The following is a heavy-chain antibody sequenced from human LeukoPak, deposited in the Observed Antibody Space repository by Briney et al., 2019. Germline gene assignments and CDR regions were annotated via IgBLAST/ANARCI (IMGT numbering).Heavy chain of an antibody. CDR2: ISDSGRSS. D-gene: IGHD3-10*01. Sequence: GGSLRLSCAASGFTFSNYAMSWVRQAPGKGLEWVSAISDSGRSSYYADSVKGRFTISRDNSKNTLSLQMNSLRPEDTAVYYCAKDLLYYGPGTYYNAAEYFQFWGQGTQVTVSS. CDR1: GFTFSNYA. V-gene: IGHV3-23*01. CDR3: AKDLLYYGPGTYYNAAEYFQF. J-gene: IGHJ1*01.